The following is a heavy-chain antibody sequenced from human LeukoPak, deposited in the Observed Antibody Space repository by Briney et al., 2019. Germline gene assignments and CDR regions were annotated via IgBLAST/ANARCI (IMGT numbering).Heavy chain of an antibody. V-gene: IGHV4-59*08. Sequence: KPSETLSLTRTVSGGSISSYYWNWIRQSPGMPLEWIGDIYYNGSTNYNPSLKSRVTISVDTSKNQFSLKLSSVTAADTAVYYCARRVDTAMGTSEDVWGQGTTVTVSS. J-gene: IGHJ6*02. D-gene: IGHD5-18*01. CDR1: GGSISSYY. CDR3: ARRVDTAMGTSEDV. CDR2: IYYNGST.